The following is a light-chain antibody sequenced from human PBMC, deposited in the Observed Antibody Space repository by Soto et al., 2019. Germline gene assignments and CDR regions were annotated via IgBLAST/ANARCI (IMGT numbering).Light chain of an antibody. CDR2: EGS. Sequence: QSALTQPASVSGSPGQSITISCTGTSSDVGSYNLVSWYQQHPGKAPKLMIYEGSKRPSGVSNRFSGSKSGNTASLSISGLPEDEAAYYCCCSYAGGSHLVFGGGTKLTVL. V-gene: IGLV2-23*01. CDR3: CSYAGGSHLV. CDR1: SSDVGSYNL. J-gene: IGLJ3*02.